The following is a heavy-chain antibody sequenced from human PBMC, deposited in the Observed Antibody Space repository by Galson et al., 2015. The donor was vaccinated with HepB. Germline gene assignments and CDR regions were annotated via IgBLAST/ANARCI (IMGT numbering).Heavy chain of an antibody. D-gene: IGHD3-22*01. CDR1: GYSFTSYW. CDR3: ARHYYYDSSGYYGNWFDP. Sequence: QSGAEVKKPGESLRISCKGSGYSFTSYWISWVRQMPGKGLEWMGRIDPSDSYTNYSPSFQGHVTISADKSISTAYLQWSSLNASDTAMYYCARHYYYDSSGYYGNWFDPWGQGTLVTVSS. J-gene: IGHJ5*02. V-gene: IGHV5-10-1*01. CDR2: IDPSDSYT.